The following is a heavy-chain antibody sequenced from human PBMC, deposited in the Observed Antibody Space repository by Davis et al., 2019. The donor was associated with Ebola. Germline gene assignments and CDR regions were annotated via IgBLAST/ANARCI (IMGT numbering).Heavy chain of an antibody. D-gene: IGHD5-24*01. Sequence: PGGSLRLSCAGSGFTFSTYAMSWVRQAPGKGLEWVSVISGSGAGTYYADSVKGRFTISRDNSKNTVYLQMNSLRAEDTAVYYCAKLGMATSKGPSGHWGQGTLVTVSS. CDR1: GFTFSTYA. CDR2: ISGSGAGT. CDR3: AKLGMATSKGPSGH. J-gene: IGHJ4*02. V-gene: IGHV3-23*01.